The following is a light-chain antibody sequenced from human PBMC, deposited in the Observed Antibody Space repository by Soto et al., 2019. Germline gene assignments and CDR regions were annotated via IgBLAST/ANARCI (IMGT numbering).Light chain of an antibody. CDR1: SSDIGNYNY. V-gene: IGLV2-14*01. Sequence: QSVLTQPASVTGSPGESITISGTGTSSDIGNYNYVSWYQQHPGKVPKLMIYEVNNRPSGVSNRFSGSKSGNTASLTISGLEAEDEADYYCSSYTSSTTLVFATGTKVTVL. J-gene: IGLJ1*01. CDR3: SSYTSSTTLV. CDR2: EVN.